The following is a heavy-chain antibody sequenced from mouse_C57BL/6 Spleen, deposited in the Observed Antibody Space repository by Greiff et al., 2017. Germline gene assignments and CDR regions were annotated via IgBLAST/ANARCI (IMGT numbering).Heavy chain of an antibody. CDR3: TRRGVVATDYAMDY. CDR1: GYTFTDYE. Sequence: VQLQQSGAELVRPGASVTLSCKASGYTFTDYEMHWVKQTPVHGLEWIGAIDPETGGTAYNQKFKGKAILTEDKSSSTDYMELRSLTSEDSAVYYGTRRGVVATDYAMDYWGQGTSVTVSS. CDR2: IDPETGGT. J-gene: IGHJ4*01. V-gene: IGHV1-15*01. D-gene: IGHD1-1*01.